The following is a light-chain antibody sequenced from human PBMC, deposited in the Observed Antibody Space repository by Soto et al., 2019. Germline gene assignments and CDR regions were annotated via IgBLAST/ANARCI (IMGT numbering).Light chain of an antibody. J-gene: IGKJ1*01. CDR3: QQYNDYSRT. Sequence: ASQSISSWLAWYQQKPGKVPKLLIYDASNLGSGVPSRFSGSGSGTQFTLTISGLQPDDSATYYCQQYNDYSRTFGQGTKVDI. CDR2: DAS. CDR1: QSISSW. V-gene: IGKV1-5*01.